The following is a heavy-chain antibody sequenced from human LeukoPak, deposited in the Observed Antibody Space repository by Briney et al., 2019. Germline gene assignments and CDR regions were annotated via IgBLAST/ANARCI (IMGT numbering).Heavy chain of an antibody. CDR1: GFTFSSYG. CDR2: ISYDGSNK. CDR3: AKDLRSAGLWSYYYYGMDV. Sequence: PGGSLRLSCAASGFTFSSYGMPWVRQAPGKGLEWVAVISYDGSNKYYADSVKGRFTISRDNSKNTLYLQMNSLRAEDTAVYYCAKDLRSAGLWSYYYYGMDVWGQGTTVTVSS. V-gene: IGHV3-30*18. J-gene: IGHJ6*02. D-gene: IGHD3-3*01.